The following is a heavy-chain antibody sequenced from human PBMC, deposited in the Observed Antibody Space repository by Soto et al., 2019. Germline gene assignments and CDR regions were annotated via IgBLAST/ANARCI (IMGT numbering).Heavy chain of an antibody. CDR3: AKVEDNTGWAGVDS. J-gene: IGHJ4*02. CDR2: TPATDDDT. V-gene: IGHV3-23*01. CDR1: GFGFSSYA. D-gene: IGHD6-19*01. Sequence: EVQLLESGGGMVQPGGSLRISCVASGFGFSSYAISWVRQSPGKGLEWVSTTPATDDDTSYALSMTGRFIVSRDNSKKTLSLLMRRLRAEDTALYYCAKVEDNTGWAGVDSWGQGTLVTVS.